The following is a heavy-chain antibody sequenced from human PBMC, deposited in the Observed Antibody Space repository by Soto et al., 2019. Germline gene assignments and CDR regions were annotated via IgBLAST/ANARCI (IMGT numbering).Heavy chain of an antibody. V-gene: IGHV3-30-3*01. Sequence: QVQLEESGGGVVQPGRSLRLSCAASGFTFSSYGIHWVRQTPDKGLEWVEVISFDGSKRYYADFVKGRFTITRDNSKNVVYLLMNSLSAEDTALYYCARAYERERWVDYWGQGALVTVSS. D-gene: IGHD1-1*01. CDR1: GFTFSSYG. CDR3: ARAYERERWVDY. J-gene: IGHJ4*02. CDR2: ISFDGSKR.